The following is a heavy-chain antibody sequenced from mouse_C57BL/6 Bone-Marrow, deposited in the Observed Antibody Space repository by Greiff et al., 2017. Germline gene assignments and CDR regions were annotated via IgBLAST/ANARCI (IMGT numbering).Heavy chain of an antibody. V-gene: IGHV1-15*01. CDR2: IDPETGGT. Sequence: VQVVESGAELVRPGASVTLSCKASGYTFTDYEMHWVKQTPVHGLEWIGAIDPETGGTAYNQKFKGKAILTADQSSSTAYMELRSLTSEDSAVYYCTRHPFYDYDAIDYWCQGTSVTVSS. D-gene: IGHD2-10*01. CDR3: TRHPFYDYDAIDY. J-gene: IGHJ4*01. CDR1: GYTFTDYE.